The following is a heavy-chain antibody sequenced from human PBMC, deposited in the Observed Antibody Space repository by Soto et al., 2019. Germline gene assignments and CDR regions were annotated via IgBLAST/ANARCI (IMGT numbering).Heavy chain of an antibody. CDR3: AREGGGRMQLWFAWFDP. CDR2: INSDGSST. Sequence: EVQLVESGGGLVQPGGSLRLSCAASGFTFSSYWMHWVRQAPGKGLVWVSRINSDGSSTSYADSVKGRFTISRDNAKNTLYLQMNSLRAEDTAVYYCAREGGGRMQLWFAWFDPWGQGTLVTVSS. D-gene: IGHD5-18*01. J-gene: IGHJ5*02. CDR1: GFTFSSYW. V-gene: IGHV3-74*01.